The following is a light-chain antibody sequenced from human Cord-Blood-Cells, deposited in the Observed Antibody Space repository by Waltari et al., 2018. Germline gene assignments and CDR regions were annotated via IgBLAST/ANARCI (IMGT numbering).Light chain of an antibody. J-gene: IGKJ1*01. V-gene: IGKV3-15*01. CDR2: GAS. CDR1: QSVSSN. CDR3: QQYNNWPPWT. Sequence: EIVMTQSPATLSVSPGERATISCRASQSVSSNLAWYQQKPGQAPRLLIFGASTRATGIPARFSGSGSGTEFTLPISRLQSEDFAVYYCQQYNNWPPWTFGQGTKVEIK.